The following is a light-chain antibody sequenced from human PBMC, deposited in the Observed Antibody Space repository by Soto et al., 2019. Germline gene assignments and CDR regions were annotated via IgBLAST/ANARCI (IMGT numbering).Light chain of an antibody. Sequence: QSALTQPASASGTPGQTVTIPCSGSSSNIGGNYVFWYQHLPGTAPKLLIFRNNLRPSGVPDRFSGSRFGTSASLAISGLRSDDEADYYCATWDVTLGGHIVFGGGTQLTVL. CDR1: SSNIGGNY. CDR2: RNN. CDR3: ATWDVTLGGHIV. V-gene: IGLV1-47*01. J-gene: IGLJ7*01.